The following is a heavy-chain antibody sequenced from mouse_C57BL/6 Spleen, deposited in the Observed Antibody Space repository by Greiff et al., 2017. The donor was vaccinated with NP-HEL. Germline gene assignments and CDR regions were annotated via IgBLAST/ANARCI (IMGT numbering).Heavy chain of an antibody. V-gene: IGHV1-7*01. CDR3: ARSAGYFDY. CDR1: GYTFTSYW. Sequence: QVPLQPSGAALAQPVASVKLSCKASGYTFTSYWMHWVQPRPGQGLEWIGYINPSSGYTKYTQKFKDKATLTADKSSSTAYMQLSSLTYEDSAVYYWARSAGYFDYGGQGTTLTVSS. CDR2: INPSSGYT. J-gene: IGHJ2*01.